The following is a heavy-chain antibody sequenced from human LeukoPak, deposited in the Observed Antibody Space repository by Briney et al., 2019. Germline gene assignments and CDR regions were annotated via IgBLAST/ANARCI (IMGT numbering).Heavy chain of an antibody. CDR2: IYHSGST. CDR3: ARGLYYYWTAFDI. Sequence: SETLSLTCTVSGHSISSGYYWGWIRQPPGKGLEWIGSIYHSGSTYYNPSLKSRVTISVDTSKNQFSLKLSSVTAADTAVYYCARGLYYYWTAFDIWGQGTMVTVSS. D-gene: IGHD3-10*01. V-gene: IGHV4-38-2*02. CDR1: GHSISSGYY. J-gene: IGHJ3*02.